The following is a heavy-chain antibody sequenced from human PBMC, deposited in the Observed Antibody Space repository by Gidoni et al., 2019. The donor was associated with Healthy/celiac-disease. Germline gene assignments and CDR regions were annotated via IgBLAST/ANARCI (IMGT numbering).Heavy chain of an antibody. D-gene: IGHD6-19*01. CDR2: IYHSVST. V-gene: IGHV4-38-2*02. J-gene: IGHJ6*02. CDR1: GYSISSGYY. CDR3: SRESSSGWYGYYYYYGMDV. Sequence: QVQLQESGPGLVKPSETLSLTCTVSGYSISSGYYWGWIRQPPGKWLELIGRIYHSVSTYYYPALKSRVTISVDTSKNQFSLKLSSVTAADTAVYYCSRESSSGWYGYYYYYGMDVWGQGTTVTVSS.